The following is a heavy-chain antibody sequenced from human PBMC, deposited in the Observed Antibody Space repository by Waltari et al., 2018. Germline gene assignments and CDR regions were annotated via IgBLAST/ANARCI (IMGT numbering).Heavy chain of an antibody. Sequence: EVQLVESGGGLVQPGGSLRLSCAASGFTFSSYSMNWVRQAPGKGLEWVSYISSSSSTIYYADSVKGRFTISRDNAKNSRYLQMNSLRAEDTAVYYCARGDFWSGYYYFDYWGQGTLVTVSS. CDR2: ISSSSSTI. CDR1: GFTFSSYS. CDR3: ARGDFWSGYYYFDY. D-gene: IGHD3-3*01. V-gene: IGHV3-48*04. J-gene: IGHJ4*02.